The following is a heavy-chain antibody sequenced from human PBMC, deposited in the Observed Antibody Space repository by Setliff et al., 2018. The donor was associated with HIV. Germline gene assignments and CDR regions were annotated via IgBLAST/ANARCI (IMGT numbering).Heavy chain of an antibody. Sequence: PGGSLRLSCTASGFTFGDYAMGWVRQAPGKGLEWVGFIRSKAYGGATEYAASVKGRFTISRDDSKSIAYLQMNSLKTEDTAVYYCTRDQGGYCSGGSCYEHAFDIWGQGTMVTVSS. D-gene: IGHD2-15*01. J-gene: IGHJ3*02. V-gene: IGHV3-49*04. CDR2: IRSKAYGGAT. CDR1: GFTFGDYA. CDR3: TRDQGGYCSGGSCYEHAFDI.